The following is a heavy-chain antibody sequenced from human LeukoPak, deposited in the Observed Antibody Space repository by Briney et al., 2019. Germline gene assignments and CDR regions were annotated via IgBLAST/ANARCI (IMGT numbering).Heavy chain of an antibody. V-gene: IGHV3-48*01. CDR3: ASSIGNYGSGGDAFDI. D-gene: IGHD3-10*01. J-gene: IGHJ3*02. CDR1: GFTFSSYS. Sequence: PGGSLRLSCAASGFTFSSYSMNWVRQAPGKGLEWVSYISSSSSTIYYADSVKGRFTISRDNSKNTLYLQMNSLRAEDTAVYYCASSIGNYGSGGDAFDIWGQGTMVTVSS. CDR2: ISSSSSTI.